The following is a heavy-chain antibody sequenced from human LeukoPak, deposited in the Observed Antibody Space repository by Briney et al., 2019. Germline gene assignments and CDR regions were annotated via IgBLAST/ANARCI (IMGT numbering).Heavy chain of an antibody. J-gene: IGHJ4*02. CDR3: ARGQHRIESAGTGFGY. CDR1: GFTFSNYA. CDR2: ISGSGGST. D-gene: IGHD6-13*01. Sequence: GGSLRLSCAASGFTFSNYAMSWVRQAPGKGLEWVSVISGSGGSTYYADSVKGRFTISRDNSKNTLYLQMNSLRAEDSAVYFCARGQHRIESAGTGFGYWGQGTLVTVSS. V-gene: IGHV3-23*01.